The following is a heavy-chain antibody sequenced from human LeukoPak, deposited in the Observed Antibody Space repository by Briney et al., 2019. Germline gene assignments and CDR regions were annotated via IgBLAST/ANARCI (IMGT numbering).Heavy chain of an antibody. CDR1: GFTVSGKS. CDR3: AKGVAMGYYGSGSPVDY. CDR2: IYSGGNT. J-gene: IGHJ4*02. D-gene: IGHD3-10*01. Sequence: PGGSLRLSCAASGFTVSGKSMSWVRQAPGKGLEWVSVIYSGGNTYYADSVKGRFTISRDNSKNTLYLQMNSLRADDTAVYYCAKGVAMGYYGSGSPVDYWGQGTLVTVSS. V-gene: IGHV3-53*01.